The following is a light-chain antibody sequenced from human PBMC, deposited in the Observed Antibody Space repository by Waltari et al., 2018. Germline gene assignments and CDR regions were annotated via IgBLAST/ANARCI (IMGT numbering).Light chain of an antibody. CDR3: QQYYSTPNT. Sequence: DIVMTQSPDSLGVSLGERATINGKSSQSVLHTNNKDYLAWYQQKPGQPPKLLIYWASTREFGVPDRFSGSGSGTSFTLTISSLQAEDVAVYYCQQYYSTPNTFGQGTKLEIK. J-gene: IGKJ2*01. V-gene: IGKV4-1*01. CDR2: WAS. CDR1: QSVLHTNNKDY.